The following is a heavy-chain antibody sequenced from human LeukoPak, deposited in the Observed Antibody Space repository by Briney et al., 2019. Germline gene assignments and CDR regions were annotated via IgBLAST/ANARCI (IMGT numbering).Heavy chain of an antibody. Sequence: SVKVSCKASGGTFSSYAISWVRQAPGQGLEWMGGIIPIFGIANYAQKFQGRVTITADKSTSTAYMELSSLRSEDTAVYYCVTAMVRGEYYYYGMDVWGQGTTVTVSS. CDR2: IIPIFGIA. V-gene: IGHV1-69*10. CDR1: GGTFSSYA. J-gene: IGHJ6*02. CDR3: VTAMVRGEYYYYGMDV. D-gene: IGHD5-18*01.